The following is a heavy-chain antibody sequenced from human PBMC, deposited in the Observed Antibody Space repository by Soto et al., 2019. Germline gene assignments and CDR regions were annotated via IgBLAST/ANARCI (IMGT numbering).Heavy chain of an antibody. CDR2: ISSTGRTS. CDR1: GFYFSSHG. V-gene: IGHV3-23*01. D-gene: IGHD2-2*01. CDR3: AKRLDTSTSWGAFDF. Sequence: GGSLRLSCAASGFYFSSHGMNWVRQAPGKGLEWVSTISSTGRTSYYTDSVKGRFTVSRDNSKNTVSLQMSSLRVEDTALYYCAKRLDTSTSWGAFDFWGQGAMVTVSS. J-gene: IGHJ3*01.